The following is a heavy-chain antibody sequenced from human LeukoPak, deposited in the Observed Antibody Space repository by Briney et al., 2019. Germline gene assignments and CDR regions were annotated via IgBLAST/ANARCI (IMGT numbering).Heavy chain of an antibody. V-gene: IGHV3-7*01. J-gene: IGHJ4*02. CDR2: IKQDGREK. CDR1: GFTFSSKW. CDR3: ARDRRRALFDY. Sequence: PGGCLRLACAASGFTFSSKWISSVRQAPGKGLGWVANIKQDGREKDYVDSVKGRFTIYRDNAKNSLYLQMKSLRAEDTAVYYCARDRRRALFDYWGQRTLVTVSS.